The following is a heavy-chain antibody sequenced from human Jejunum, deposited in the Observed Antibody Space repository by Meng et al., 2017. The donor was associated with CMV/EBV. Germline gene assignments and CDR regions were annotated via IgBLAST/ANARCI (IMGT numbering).Heavy chain of an antibody. Sequence: GSISSSSYYWGWIRQPPGKGLEWIVNIYYSGSTYYNPSLKSRATISQDTYMNQFSLKLTSVTAADTAVYYCARVDCSTSCFSFDNWGQGALVTVPQ. CDR1: GSISSSSYY. J-gene: IGHJ4*02. CDR2: IYYSGST. D-gene: IGHD2-2*01. CDR3: ARVDCSTSCFSFDN. V-gene: IGHV4-39*07.